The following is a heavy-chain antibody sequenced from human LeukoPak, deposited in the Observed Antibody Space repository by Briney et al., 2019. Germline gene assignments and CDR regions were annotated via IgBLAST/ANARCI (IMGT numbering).Heavy chain of an antibody. CDR2: INPKSGVT. CDR3: ARDPYGDAYAGGLDF. CDR1: GHTFSSYG. Sequence: ASVKVSCKTSGHTFSSYGISWVRQAPGQGPEWMGWINPKSGVTEYTPKLQGRVTMTRDTSISTAYLDLSSLRSDDTAIYYCARDPYGDAYAGGLDFWGQGTLVTVSS. J-gene: IGHJ4*02. V-gene: IGHV1-2*02. D-gene: IGHD3-16*01.